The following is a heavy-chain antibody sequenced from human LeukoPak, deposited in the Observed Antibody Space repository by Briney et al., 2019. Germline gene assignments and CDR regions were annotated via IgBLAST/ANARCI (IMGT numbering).Heavy chain of an antibody. J-gene: IGHJ4*02. CDR3: AKDSSLTSMIVVVITFFDY. CDR1: GFTFSSCA. D-gene: IGHD3-22*01. CDR2: ISGSGGST. Sequence: GGSLRLSCAASGFTFSSCAMSWVRQAPGKGLEWVSAISGSGGSTYYADSVKGRFTISRDNSKNTLYLQMNSLRAEDTAVYYCAKDSSLTSMIVVVITFFDYWGQGTLVTVSS. V-gene: IGHV3-23*01.